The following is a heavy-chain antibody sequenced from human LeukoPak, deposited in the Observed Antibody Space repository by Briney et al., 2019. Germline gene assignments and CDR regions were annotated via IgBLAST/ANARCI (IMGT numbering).Heavy chain of an antibody. CDR1: GYSFTTYW. CDR3: ARLPFSYCGGGACSRFD. V-gene: IGHV5-51*01. D-gene: IGHD2-15*01. Sequence: GESLKISCQGSGYSFTTYWIAWVRQIPGRGLEWMGIIYPGDSHIRYSPSFEGQVTISADKSIGTAYLQWSSLKASDTAMYYCARLPFSYCGGGACSRFDYGAHEP. J-gene: IGHJ4*01. CDR2: IYPGDSHI.